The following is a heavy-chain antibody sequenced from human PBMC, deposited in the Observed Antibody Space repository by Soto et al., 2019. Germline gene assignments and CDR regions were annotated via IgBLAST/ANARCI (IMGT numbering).Heavy chain of an antibody. Sequence: PAETLSLTCAVYGGSFVGYYWSLIRQPPFKGLEWIGEINHSGSTNYNPSLKSRVTISVDTSKNQFSLKLSSVTAADTAVYYCARGASYRQLVYWGQGTLVTVSS. CDR3: ARGASYRQLVY. CDR2: INHSGST. V-gene: IGHV4-34*01. CDR1: GGSFVGYY. J-gene: IGHJ4*02. D-gene: IGHD6-6*01.